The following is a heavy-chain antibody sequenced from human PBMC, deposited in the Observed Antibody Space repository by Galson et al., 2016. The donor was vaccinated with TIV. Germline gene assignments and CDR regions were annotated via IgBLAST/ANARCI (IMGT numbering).Heavy chain of an antibody. CDR2: ISSRSSYT. Sequence: SLRLSCAASGFTFSSYKMNWVRQAPGKGQEWVSSISSRSSYTHSAAAVKGRVTISSDNANNSLYLQMNSRRAEDTAVYYCARDAARAGAHDAFDIWGQGTMVTVSS. D-gene: IGHD7-27*01. V-gene: IGHV3-21*01. CDR3: ARDAARAGAHDAFDI. CDR1: GFTFSSYK. J-gene: IGHJ3*02.